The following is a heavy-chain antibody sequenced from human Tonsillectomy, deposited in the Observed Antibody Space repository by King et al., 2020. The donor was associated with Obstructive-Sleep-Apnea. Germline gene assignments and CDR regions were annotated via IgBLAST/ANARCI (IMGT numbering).Heavy chain of an antibody. Sequence: VQLVESGGGLVQPGGSLRLSCAASGFTFSSYWMSWVRQAPGKELEWVANIKQDGSEKYYVDSVKGRFTISRDNAKNSLYLQMNSLRAEDTAVYYCASLALPDYYGSGSYRRPFDYWGQGTLVTVSS. D-gene: IGHD3-10*01. V-gene: IGHV3-7*01. J-gene: IGHJ4*02. CDR2: IKQDGSEK. CDR3: ASLALPDYYGSGSYRRPFDY. CDR1: GFTFSSYW.